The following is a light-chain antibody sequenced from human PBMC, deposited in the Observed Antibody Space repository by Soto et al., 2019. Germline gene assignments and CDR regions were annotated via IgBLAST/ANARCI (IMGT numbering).Light chain of an antibody. CDR2: KAS. Sequence: DIQMTQSPSTLSASVGDRVTITCRASQSISGWLAWYQQNPGKAPKLLIYKASTLESEVPSRFSGSGSGTEFTLTFSSLQPDDFATYFCQQYNNYGSWTFGQGTKVEIK. CDR3: QQYNNYGSWT. CDR1: QSISGW. J-gene: IGKJ1*01. V-gene: IGKV1-5*03.